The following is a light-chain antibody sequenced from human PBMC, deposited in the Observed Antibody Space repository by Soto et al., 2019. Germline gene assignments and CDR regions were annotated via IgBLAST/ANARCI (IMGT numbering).Light chain of an antibody. J-gene: IGKJ4*01. CDR2: VAS. CDR1: QSVSSN. CDR3: QQYNVWPLT. Sequence: EIVMTQSPATLSVSPGERATLSCRASQSVSSNLAWYQQKPGQTPKLLIYVASTRATGIPARFSGSGSGTEFTLTISSLQSEDFAVYYWQQYNVWPLTFGGGTKVECK. V-gene: IGKV3-15*01.